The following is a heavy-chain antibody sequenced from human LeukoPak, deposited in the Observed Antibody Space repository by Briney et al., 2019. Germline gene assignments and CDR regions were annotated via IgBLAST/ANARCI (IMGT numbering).Heavy chain of an antibody. Sequence: PSETLSLTCTVSGGSISSYYWSWIRQPPGKGLEWIGYIYYSGSTNYNPSLKSRVTISVDTSKNQFSLKLSSVTAADAAVYYCARESRDYYDSSGYSAFDIWGQGTMVTVSS. CDR3: ARESRDYYDSSGYSAFDI. V-gene: IGHV4-59*01. D-gene: IGHD3-22*01. CDR1: GGSISSYY. CDR2: IYYSGST. J-gene: IGHJ3*02.